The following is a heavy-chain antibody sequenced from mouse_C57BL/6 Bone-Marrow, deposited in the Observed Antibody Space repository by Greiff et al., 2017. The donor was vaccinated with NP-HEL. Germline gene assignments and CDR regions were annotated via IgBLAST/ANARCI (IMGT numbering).Heavy chain of an antibody. CDR2: ISGGGGNT. D-gene: IGHD3-2*02. Sequence: EVKLVESGGGLVKPGGSLKLSCAASGFTFSSYTMSWVRQTPEKRLEWVATISGGGGNTYYPDSVKGRFTISRDNAKNTLYLQMSSLRSEDTALYYCASLTAQALAYWGQGTLVTVSA. V-gene: IGHV5-9*01. J-gene: IGHJ3*01. CDR1: GFTFSSYT. CDR3: ASLTAQALAY.